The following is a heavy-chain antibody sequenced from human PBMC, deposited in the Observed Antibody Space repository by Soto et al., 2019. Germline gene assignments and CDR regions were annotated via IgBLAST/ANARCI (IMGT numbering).Heavy chain of an antibody. J-gene: IGHJ6*02. Sequence: ASVKVSCKASGYTFTGYYMHWVRQAPGQGLEWMGWINPNSGGTNYAQKFQGWVTMTRDTSISTAYMELSRLRSDDTAVYYCAREYVSGYCTNGVCRRGMDVWGQGTTVTVSS. CDR2: INPNSGGT. V-gene: IGHV1-2*04. CDR3: AREYVSGYCTNGVCRRGMDV. D-gene: IGHD2-8*01. CDR1: GYTFTGYY.